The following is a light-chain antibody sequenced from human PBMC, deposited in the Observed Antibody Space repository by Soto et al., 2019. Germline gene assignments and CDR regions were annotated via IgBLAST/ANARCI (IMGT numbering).Light chain of an antibody. J-gene: IGKJ1*01. V-gene: IGKV1-5*03. Sequence: DIQMTQSPSTLSASVGDRVTITCRASENINNWLVWYQQKPGEAPNLLIYKTSNLESGAPSRFSGSGSGADYTLTISSLQPDDVATYYCQQYHSYWTFGQGTKVEIK. CDR1: ENINNW. CDR2: KTS. CDR3: QQYHSYWT.